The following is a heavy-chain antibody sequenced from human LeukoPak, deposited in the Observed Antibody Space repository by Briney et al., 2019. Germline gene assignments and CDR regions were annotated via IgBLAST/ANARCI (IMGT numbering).Heavy chain of an antibody. CDR2: IIPIFGTA. J-gene: IGHJ4*02. CDR1: GGTFSSYA. Sequence: SVKVSCKASGGTFSSYAISWVRQAPGQGLEWMGGIIPIFGTANYAQKFQGRVTITTDESTSTAYMKLSSLRSEDTAVYYCALSQRSYYAPFDYWGQGTLVTVSS. V-gene: IGHV1-69*05. CDR3: ALSQRSYYAPFDY. D-gene: IGHD1-26*01.